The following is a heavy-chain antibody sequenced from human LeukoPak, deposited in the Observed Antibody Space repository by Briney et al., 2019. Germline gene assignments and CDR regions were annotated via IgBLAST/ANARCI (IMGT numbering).Heavy chain of an antibody. D-gene: IGHD4-11*01. Sequence: PGGSLRLSCAASGFTFSSYSMNWVRQAPGKGLEWLSYITSSSSTIYYADSVKGRFTISRDNAKNSLYLQMNSLGAEDTAVYYCARDLFPSTTAYFDYWGQGTLVTVSS. CDR1: GFTFSSYS. CDR3: ARDLFPSTTAYFDY. J-gene: IGHJ4*02. CDR2: ITSSSSTI. V-gene: IGHV3-48*01.